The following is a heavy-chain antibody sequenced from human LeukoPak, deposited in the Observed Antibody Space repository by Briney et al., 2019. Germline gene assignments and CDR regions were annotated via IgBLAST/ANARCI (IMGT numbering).Heavy chain of an antibody. CDR2: IIPIFGTA. CDR1: GGTFSSYA. J-gene: IGHJ6*03. D-gene: IGHD5-18*01. V-gene: IGHV1-69*05. Sequence: SVKVSCKASGGTFSSYAISWVRQAPGQGLEWMGGIIPIFGTANYAQKFQGRVTINTDESTSTAYMELSSLRSEDTAVYYCARDREGRGYSYGTYYYYYMDVWGKGTTVTVSS. CDR3: ARDREGRGYSYGTYYYYYMDV.